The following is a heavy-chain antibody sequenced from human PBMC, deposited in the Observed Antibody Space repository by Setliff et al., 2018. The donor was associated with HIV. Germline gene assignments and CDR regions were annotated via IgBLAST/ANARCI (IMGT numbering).Heavy chain of an antibody. Sequence: SETLSLTCAVYGGSFSGYAFNWSWIRQPPGKGLEWIGEINHSGFTNYNPSLNSRVTISVDTSKNQFSLRVSSVTAADTAVYYCARSRDAGGWHSDLWGRGTLVTVSS. V-gene: IGHV4-34*01. CDR1: GGSFSGYAFN. CDR2: INHSGFT. D-gene: IGHD3-10*01. CDR3: ARSRDAGGWHSDL. J-gene: IGHJ2*01.